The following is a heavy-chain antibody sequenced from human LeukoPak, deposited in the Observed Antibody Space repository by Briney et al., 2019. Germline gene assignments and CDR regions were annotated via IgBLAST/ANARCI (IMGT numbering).Heavy chain of an antibody. CDR2: ISGGSNTI. CDR3: AKTRGYCTGGSCYGDY. CDR1: GSNFANSY. V-gene: IGHV3-11*01. D-gene: IGHD2-15*01. Sequence: PGGSLRLSCAASGSNFANSYMSWIRQAPGKGPEWLSFISGGSNTIKYADSVKGRFTISRDSSKNTVFLQMNSLRAEDTALYYCAKTRGYCTGGSCYGDYWGQGTLVTVSS. J-gene: IGHJ4*02.